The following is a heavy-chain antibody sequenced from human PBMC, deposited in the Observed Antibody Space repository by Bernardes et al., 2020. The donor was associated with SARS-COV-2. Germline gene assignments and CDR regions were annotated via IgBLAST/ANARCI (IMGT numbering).Heavy chain of an antibody. J-gene: IGHJ4*02. V-gene: IGHV4-31*03. D-gene: IGHD3-3*01. CDR1: GGSISSGGYY. CDR2: IYYSGST. Sequence: TLSLTCTVSGGSISSGGYYWSWIRQHPGKGLEWIGDIYYSGSTYYNPSLKSRVTISVDTSKNQFSLKLSSVTAAETPVYYWARATIFVVVITHFDYWGQGTLVTVSS. CDR3: ARATIFVVVITHFDY.